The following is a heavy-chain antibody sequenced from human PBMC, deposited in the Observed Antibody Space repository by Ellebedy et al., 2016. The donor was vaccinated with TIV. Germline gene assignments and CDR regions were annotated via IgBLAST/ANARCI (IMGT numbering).Heavy chain of an antibody. CDR3: ARWCLSDDCKNSFAI. Sequence: SETLSLTCTVSGGSISSSSYYWGWIRQPPGKGLEWIGSIYYSGSTYYNPSLKSRVTMTVDTSRNQFSLKLTSVSAADTAVYFCARWCLSDDCKNSFAIWGQGTMVTVSS. V-gene: IGHV4-39*07. D-gene: IGHD2-21*02. J-gene: IGHJ3*02. CDR2: IYYSGST. CDR1: GGSISSSSYY.